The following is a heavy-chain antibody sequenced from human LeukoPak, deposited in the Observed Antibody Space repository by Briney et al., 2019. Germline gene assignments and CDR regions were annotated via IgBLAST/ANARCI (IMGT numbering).Heavy chain of an antibody. J-gene: IGHJ6*03. D-gene: IGHD1-26*01. Sequence: PSETLSLTCTVSGGSISSYYWSWIRQPAGKGLEWIGRIYTSGSNNYNPSLKSRVTMSVDTSKNQFSLKLSSVTAADTAMYYCARAPRVGATPYYMDVWGKGTTVTISS. CDR2: IYTSGSN. CDR1: GGSISSYY. V-gene: IGHV4-4*07. CDR3: ARAPRVGATPYYMDV.